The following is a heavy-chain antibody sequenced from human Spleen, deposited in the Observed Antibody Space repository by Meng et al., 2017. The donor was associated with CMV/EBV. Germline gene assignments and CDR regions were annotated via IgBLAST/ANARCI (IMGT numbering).Heavy chain of an antibody. V-gene: IGHV1-3*04. D-gene: IGHD4-23*01. CDR1: GYPFSSYA. CDR3: ARGVGTLIIDY. Sequence: CQASGYPFSSYAIHWVRQAPGQRLEWMGWINTGNGNPKYSQKFHGRVTITRDTSASTAYMELSSLRSEDTAVYYCARGVGTLIIDYWGQGTLVTVSS. J-gene: IGHJ4*02. CDR2: INTGNGNP.